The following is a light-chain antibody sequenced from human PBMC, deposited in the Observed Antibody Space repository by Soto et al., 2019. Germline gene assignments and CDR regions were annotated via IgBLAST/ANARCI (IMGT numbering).Light chain of an antibody. CDR2: EVS. J-gene: IGLJ1*01. V-gene: IGLV2-14*01. CDR1: SSNIGSHY. CDR3: SSYTRSSTSYV. Sequence: QSALTQPPSASGTPGQSLTISCAGSSSNIGSHYVYWYQHLPGTAPKLMIYEVSNRPSRVSNRFSGSKSGNTASLTISGLQAEDEADYYCSSYTRSSTSYVFGTGTKLTVL.